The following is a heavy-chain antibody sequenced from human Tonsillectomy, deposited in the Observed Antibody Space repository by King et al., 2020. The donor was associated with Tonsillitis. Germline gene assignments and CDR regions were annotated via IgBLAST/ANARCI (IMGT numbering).Heavy chain of an antibody. J-gene: IGHJ3*02. Sequence: EVQLVESGGGLVQPGGSLRLSCAASGFTFSSYWMHWVRQAPGKGLVWVSHIKSDGSSTNYADSVKGRFTISRDNAKNTLNLQMNSLRAEDTAVYYCASTIDGAFDSWGQGTMVTVSS. CDR3: ASTIDGAFDS. D-gene: IGHD3-10*01. CDR1: GFTFSSYW. V-gene: IGHV3-74*01. CDR2: IKSDGSST.